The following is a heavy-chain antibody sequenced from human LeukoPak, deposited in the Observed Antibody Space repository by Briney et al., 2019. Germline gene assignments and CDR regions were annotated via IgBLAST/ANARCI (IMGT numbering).Heavy chain of an antibody. CDR2: LYVSDNNNYASGTT. Sequence: PSETLSLTCTVFGDSISGYYWSWIRQPAGKGLEWIGRLYVSDNNNYASGTTHSNPSLRSRLTMSLDTSKNKLSLRLSSVTAADTAVYFCAREAIPANAAGLDVWGQGTTVTVSS. D-gene: IGHD4/OR15-4a*01. V-gene: IGHV4-4*07. J-gene: IGHJ6*02. CDR1: GDSISGYY. CDR3: AREAIPANAAGLDV.